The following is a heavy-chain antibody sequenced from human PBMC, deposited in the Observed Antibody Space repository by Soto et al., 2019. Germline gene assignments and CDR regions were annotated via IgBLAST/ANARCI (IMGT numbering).Heavy chain of an antibody. D-gene: IGHD6-13*01. J-gene: IGHJ4*02. CDR3: ARYTSNWFLDS. Sequence: SETLSLTCTVSGGSVSSGSYCWSWIRQPPGKGLEWIGYIYYSGSTNYNPSLKSRVTISVDTSKNQFSLKLNSVTPEDTAVYYCARYTSNWFLDSWGQGTLVTVSS. CDR1: GGSVSSGSYC. V-gene: IGHV4-61*01. CDR2: IYYSGST.